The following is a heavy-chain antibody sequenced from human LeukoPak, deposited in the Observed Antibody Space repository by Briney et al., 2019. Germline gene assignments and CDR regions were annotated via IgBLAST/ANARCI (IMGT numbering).Heavy chain of an antibody. CDR3: TRHCPGIGVRPYYFDY. D-gene: IGHD1-26*01. CDR2: IRSKANSYAT. V-gene: IGHV3-73*01. CDR1: GFTFSGSA. J-gene: IGHJ4*02. Sequence: GGSLRLSCAASGFTFSGSAMHWVRQASGKGLEWVGRIRSKANSYATAYAASVKGRFTISRDDSKNTAYLQMNRLKTEGTAVYYWTRHCPGIGVRPYYFDYWGPGNPGHRLL.